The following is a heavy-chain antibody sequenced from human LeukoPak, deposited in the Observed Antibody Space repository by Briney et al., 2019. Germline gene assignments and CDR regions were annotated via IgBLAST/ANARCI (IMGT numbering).Heavy chain of an antibody. D-gene: IGHD3-22*01. CDR2: INHSGST. V-gene: IGHV4-34*01. J-gene: IGHJ4*02. CDR3: ARSSGYTRDFDY. CDR1: GGSFSGYY. Sequence: KSSETLSLTCAVYGGSFSGYYWSWIRQPPGKGLEWIGEINHSGSTNYNPSLKSRVTISVDTSKNQFSLKLSSVTAADTAVYYCARSSGYTRDFDYWGQGTLVTVSS.